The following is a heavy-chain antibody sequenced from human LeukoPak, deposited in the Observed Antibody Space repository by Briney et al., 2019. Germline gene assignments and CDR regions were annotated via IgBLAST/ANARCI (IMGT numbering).Heavy chain of an antibody. CDR3: ARHRRDEFWSGLYYYYMDV. CDR1: GGSFSGYY. CDR2: INHSGST. V-gene: IGHV4-34*01. D-gene: IGHD3-3*01. J-gene: IGHJ6*03. Sequence: SETLSLTCRVYGGSFSGYYWSWIRQPPGKGLEWIGEINHSGSTNYNPSLKSRVTISVDPSKNQFSLRVSSVTAADTAVYYCARHRRDEFWSGLYYYYMDVWAKGTTVTVSS.